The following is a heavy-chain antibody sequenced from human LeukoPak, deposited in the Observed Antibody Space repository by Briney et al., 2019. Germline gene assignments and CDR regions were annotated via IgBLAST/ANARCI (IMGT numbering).Heavy chain of an antibody. Sequence: GGSLRLSCAASGFTFSSYWMHWVRQAPGKGLVWVSHINSDGSSTNYADSVKGRFTISRDNAKNTLYLQMNSLRAEDTAVYYCARAYYDILTGYPEVDYWGQGTLVTVSS. CDR3: ARAYYDILTGYPEVDY. D-gene: IGHD3-9*01. J-gene: IGHJ4*02. CDR2: INSDGSST. V-gene: IGHV3-74*01. CDR1: GFTFSSYW.